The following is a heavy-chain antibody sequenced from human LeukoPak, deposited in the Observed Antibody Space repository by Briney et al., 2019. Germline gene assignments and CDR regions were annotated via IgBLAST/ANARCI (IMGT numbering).Heavy chain of an antibody. J-gene: IGHJ6*03. Sequence: PSETLSLTCTVSGGSISSGGYYWSWIRQPPGKGLEWIGYIYHSGSTYYNPPLKSRVTISVDRSKNQFSLKLSSVTAADTAVYYCAREWEGIAARDYYYYMDVWGKGTTVTVSS. CDR1: GGSISSGGYY. V-gene: IGHV4-30-2*01. CDR2: IYHSGST. D-gene: IGHD6-6*01. CDR3: AREWEGIAARDYYYYMDV.